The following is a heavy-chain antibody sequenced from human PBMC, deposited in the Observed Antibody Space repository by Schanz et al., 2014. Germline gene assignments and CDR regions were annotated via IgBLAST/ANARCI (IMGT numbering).Heavy chain of an antibody. D-gene: IGHD2-21*01. CDR3: ARDRLECGAECYSVEVFEI. V-gene: IGHV1-18*01. Sequence: QVQLVQSGAEVKKPGASVKVSCKASGYTFTSYGISWVRQAPGQGLEWMGWISPYNGNMKYSQKFQGRVTITRDTSASTAYMELSGLRSEDTAVYYCARDRLECGAECYSVEVFEIWGQGTLVIVSS. CDR2: ISPYNGNM. CDR1: GYTFTSYG. J-gene: IGHJ4*02.